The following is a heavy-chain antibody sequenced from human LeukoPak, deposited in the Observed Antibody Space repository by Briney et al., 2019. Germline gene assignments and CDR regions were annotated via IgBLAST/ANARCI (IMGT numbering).Heavy chain of an antibody. V-gene: IGHV1-2*02. CDR2: INPNSGGT. CDR3: ARASSPYSSSWYYFDH. CDR1: GYTFTGYY. Sequence: ASVKVSCKASGYTFTGYYMHWVRQAPGQGLEWMGWINPNSGGTNYAQKFQGRVTMTRDTSISTAYMELSRLRSDDTAVYYCARASSPYSSSWYYFDHWGQGTLVTVSS. D-gene: IGHD6-13*01. J-gene: IGHJ4*02.